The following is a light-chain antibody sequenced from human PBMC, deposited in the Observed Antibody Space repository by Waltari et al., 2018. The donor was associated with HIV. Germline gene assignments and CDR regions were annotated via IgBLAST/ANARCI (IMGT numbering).Light chain of an antibody. CDR1: QSVSRS. V-gene: IGKV3-11*01. J-gene: IGKJ4*02. CDR2: DAS. Sequence: EIVLTQSPATLSLSPGERATLACRASQSVSRSLAWYQQKPGQAPRLLIYDASNRATGIPARFSGSGSGTDFTLTISSLEPEDFAVYYCQQRSNWPPLFGGGTKVEIK. CDR3: QQRSNWPPL.